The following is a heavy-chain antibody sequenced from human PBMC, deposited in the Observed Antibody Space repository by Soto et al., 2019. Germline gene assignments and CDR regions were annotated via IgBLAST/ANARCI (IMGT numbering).Heavy chain of an antibody. Sequence: QVQLVQSGAEVKKPGSSVKVSFKASGGTFSSYAISWVRQAPGQGLEWMGGSIPIFGTANYAQKFQGRVTITADETTSTDYMELSSLRSEDTAVYYCARESRYCSGGSCYFLPGIDYWGQGTLVTVSS. D-gene: IGHD2-15*01. CDR2: SIPIFGTA. J-gene: IGHJ4*02. CDR3: ARESRYCSGGSCYFLPGIDY. CDR1: GGTFSSYA. V-gene: IGHV1-69*12.